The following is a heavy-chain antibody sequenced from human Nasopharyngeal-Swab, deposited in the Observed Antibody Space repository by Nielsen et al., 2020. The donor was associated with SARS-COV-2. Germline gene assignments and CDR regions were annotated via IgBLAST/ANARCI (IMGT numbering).Heavy chain of an antibody. D-gene: IGHD6-6*01. V-gene: IGHV3-21*01. CDR2: ISSGGNYI. CDR3: ARVSGYSTSYDAFDI. J-gene: IGHJ3*02. Sequence: GGSLRLSCGASGFTFTNYAMSWVRQAPGKGLEWVSSISSGGNYIYYADSVKGRFTISRDNAKNSLYLQMNSLRAEDTAVYYCARVSGYSTSYDAFDIWGQGTMVTVSS. CDR1: GFTFTNYA.